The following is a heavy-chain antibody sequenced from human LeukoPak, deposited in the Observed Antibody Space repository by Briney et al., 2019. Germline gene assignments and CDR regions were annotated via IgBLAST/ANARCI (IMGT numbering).Heavy chain of an antibody. D-gene: IGHD6-13*01. J-gene: IGHJ4*02. CDR3: AKEVGGSWYIIDY. CDR1: GFTFDDYA. Sequence: GRSLRLSCAASGFTFDDYAMHWVRQAPGKGLEWVSGISWNSGSIGYADSVKGRLTISRDNAKNSLYLQMNSLRAEDTALYYCAKEVGGSWYIIDYWGQGTLVTVSS. CDR2: ISWNSGSI. V-gene: IGHV3-9*01.